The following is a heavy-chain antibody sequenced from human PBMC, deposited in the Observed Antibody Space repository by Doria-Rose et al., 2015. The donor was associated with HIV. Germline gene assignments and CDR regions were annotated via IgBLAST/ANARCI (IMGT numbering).Heavy chain of an antibody. CDR3: ARDPFQSWAY. CDR1: GFTVSSNY. CDR2: IYSDGRT. D-gene: IGHD3-16*01. V-gene: IGHV3-66*01. Sequence: QLVQSGGGLVQPGGSLRLSCAASGFTVSSNYMSWVRQAPGKGLEWVSVIYSDGRTYYADSVKGRFTVSRDNSKNTLYLQINGLRAEDTAVYYCARDPFQSWAYWGQGTLVTVSS. J-gene: IGHJ4*02.